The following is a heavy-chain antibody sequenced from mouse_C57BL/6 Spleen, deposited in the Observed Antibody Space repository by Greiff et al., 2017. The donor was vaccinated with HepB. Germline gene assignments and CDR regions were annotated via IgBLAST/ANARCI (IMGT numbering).Heavy chain of an antibody. D-gene: IGHD1-1*01. Sequence: VQLVESGAELVRPGASVKLSCKASGYTFTDYYINWVKQRPGQGLEWIARIYPGSGNTYYNEKFKGKATLTAEKSSSTAYMQPSSLTSEDSGVYFCARSEYYDSGYVGWYFDVWGTGTTVTVSS. J-gene: IGHJ1*03. CDR3: ARSEYYDSGYVGWYFDV. CDR2: IYPGSGNT. CDR1: GYTFTDYY. V-gene: IGHV1-76*01.